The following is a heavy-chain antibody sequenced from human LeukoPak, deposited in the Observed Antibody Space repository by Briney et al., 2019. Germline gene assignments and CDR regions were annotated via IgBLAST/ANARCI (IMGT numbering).Heavy chain of an antibody. J-gene: IGHJ4*02. D-gene: IGHD1-26*01. CDR1: SGSINNNY. Sequence: SETLSLTCTVTSGSINNNYWSWIRQTAGKGLEWIGRIYSTGHTNYNPSLKSRLTMSVDTPKNQFSLKLGSVTASDTPGYYCASPSGSYEGCWSQGTLVTVSS. CDR2: IYSTGHT. CDR3: ASPSGSYEGC. V-gene: IGHV4-4*07.